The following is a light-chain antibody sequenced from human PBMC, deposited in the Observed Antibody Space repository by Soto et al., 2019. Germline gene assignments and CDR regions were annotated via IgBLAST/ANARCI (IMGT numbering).Light chain of an antibody. J-gene: IGKJ4*01. Sequence: EIVMTQSPATLSVSPGERATLSCRASQSVSSNLAWYQQKPGQAPRLLIYGAYTRATGIPARFSGSGSGIEFTLTISSLQSEDFAVYYCQQYNNWPLTFGGGTKLEIK. CDR3: QQYNNWPLT. CDR2: GAY. V-gene: IGKV3-15*01. CDR1: QSVSSN.